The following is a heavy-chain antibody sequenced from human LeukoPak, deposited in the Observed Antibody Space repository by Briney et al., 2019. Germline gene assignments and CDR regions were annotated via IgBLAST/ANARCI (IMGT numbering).Heavy chain of an antibody. CDR2: ISTYSDNT. J-gene: IGHJ6*02. CDR1: GYTFSGYY. Sequence: ASVKVSCKAPGYTFSGYYLHWVRQAPGQGLEWLGWISTYSDNTNYAQKLQGRVTMTTDTSTSTAYMELRSLRSDDTAVYYCARYGSGSYYKYYYYGMDVWGQGTTVTVSS. V-gene: IGHV1-18*04. CDR3: ARYGSGSYYKYYYYGMDV. D-gene: IGHD3-10*01.